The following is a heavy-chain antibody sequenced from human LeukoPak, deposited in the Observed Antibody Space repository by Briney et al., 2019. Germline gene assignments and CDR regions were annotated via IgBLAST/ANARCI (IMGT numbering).Heavy chain of an antibody. CDR3: ARRLRFWEWLLLRAAGSFDY. V-gene: IGHV4-34*01. Sequence: PSETLSLTCAVYGGSFSGYYWSWIRQPPGKGLEWIGEINHSGSTNYNPSLKSRVTISVDTSKNQFSLKLSSVTAADTAVYYCARRLRFWEWLLLRAAGSFDYWGQGTLVTVSS. J-gene: IGHJ4*02. D-gene: IGHD3-3*01. CDR2: INHSGST. CDR1: GGSFSGYY.